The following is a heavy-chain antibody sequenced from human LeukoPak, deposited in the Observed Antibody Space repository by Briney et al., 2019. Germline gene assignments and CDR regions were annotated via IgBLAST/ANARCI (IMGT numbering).Heavy chain of an antibody. J-gene: IGHJ5*01. CDR2: ISAYNGNT. V-gene: IGHV1-18*01. Sequence: ASVKVSCKASGYTFTNYGISWVRQAPGQGLEWMGWISAYNGNTNYAHQLQGRVTMTTDASTRTAYMELRSLRSDDTAVFYCARHQGGRGGYWFDSWGQGTLVTVSS. CDR1: GYTFTNYG. CDR3: ARHQGGRGGYWFDS. D-gene: IGHD3-22*01.